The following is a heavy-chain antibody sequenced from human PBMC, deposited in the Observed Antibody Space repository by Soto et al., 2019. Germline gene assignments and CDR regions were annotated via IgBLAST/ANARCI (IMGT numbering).Heavy chain of an antibody. V-gene: IGHV1-2*02. Sequence: ASVKVSCKASGYTFRAYYIKWLRQAPGQGLEWKGWINPNSGGTKYAPKFQGGVTMTRDTSITTAYMELSRLRSGDTAVYYCAREPATAKPEGVDFWGQGTLVTVSS. CDR1: GYTFRAYY. J-gene: IGHJ4*02. CDR2: INPNSGGT. CDR3: AREPATAKPEGVDF. D-gene: IGHD1-1*01.